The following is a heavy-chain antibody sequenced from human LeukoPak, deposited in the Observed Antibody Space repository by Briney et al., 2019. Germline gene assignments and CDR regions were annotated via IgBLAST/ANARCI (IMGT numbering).Heavy chain of an antibody. CDR1: GYTFTGYY. CDR3: ARDMGYCSSTSCYSDAFDI. D-gene: IGHD2-2*02. CDR2: INPNSGGT. J-gene: IGHJ3*02. Sequence: GASVKVSCKASGYTFTGYYMHWVRQAPGQGLEWMGWINPNSGGTNYAQKFQGRVTITADESTSTAYMELSSLRSEDTAVYYCARDMGYCSSTSCYSDAFDIWGQGTMVTVSS. V-gene: IGHV1-2*02.